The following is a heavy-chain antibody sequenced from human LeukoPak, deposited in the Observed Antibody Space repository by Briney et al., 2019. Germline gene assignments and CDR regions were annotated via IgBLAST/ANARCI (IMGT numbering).Heavy chain of an antibody. CDR3: AKGTGYYGSGSVLDY. D-gene: IGHD3-10*01. V-gene: IGHV3-23*01. CDR2: ISGSGGST. Sequence: TGGSLRLSCAASGFTFSSYAMSWVRQAPGKGLEWVSAISGSGGSTYYADSVKGRFTSSRDNSKNTLYLQMNSLRAEDTAVYYCAKGTGYYGSGSVLDYWGQGTLVTVSS. J-gene: IGHJ4*02. CDR1: GFTFSSYA.